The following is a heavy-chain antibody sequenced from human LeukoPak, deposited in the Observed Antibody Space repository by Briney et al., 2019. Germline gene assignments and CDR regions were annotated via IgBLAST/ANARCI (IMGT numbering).Heavy chain of an antibody. CDR2: ISHSSTYI. D-gene: IGHD3-22*01. CDR3: ARGYYYDSSVAY. Sequence: GGSLRLSCAASGFTFSTFGMHWVRQAPGKGLEWVSSISHSSTYISYADSVKGRFTISRDNARNSLYLQMDSLRVEDTAVYYCARGYYYDSSVAYWGQGTLVTVSS. V-gene: IGHV3-21*01. CDR1: GFTFSTFG. J-gene: IGHJ4*02.